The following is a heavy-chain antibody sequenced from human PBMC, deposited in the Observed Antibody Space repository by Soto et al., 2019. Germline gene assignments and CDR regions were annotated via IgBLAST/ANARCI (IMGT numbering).Heavy chain of an antibody. J-gene: IGHJ4*02. CDR3: ASRGSYSPFDY. Sequence: SVKVSSKASGGTFSSYSISWVRQAPGQGLEWMGGIIPIFGTANYAQKFQGRVTITADESTSTAYMELSSLRSEDTAVYYCASRGSYSPFDYWGQGTLVTVSS. CDR1: GGTFSSYS. D-gene: IGHD1-26*01. V-gene: IGHV1-69*13. CDR2: IIPIFGTA.